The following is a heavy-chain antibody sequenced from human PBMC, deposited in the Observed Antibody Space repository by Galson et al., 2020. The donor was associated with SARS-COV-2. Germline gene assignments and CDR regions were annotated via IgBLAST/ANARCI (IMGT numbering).Heavy chain of an antibody. CDR1: GFTFSDHA. D-gene: IGHD6-19*01. V-gene: IGHV3-33*01. CDR2: IFFDGSEK. Sequence: GGSLRLSCAVSGFTFSDHAMHWVRQAPGKGLEWVAQIFFDGSEKYYGDSVRGRFTISRDSSKNTVYLEMNNLRVDDTAVYYCARDGQSSRGWAFAYWGKGTLLTVSS. J-gene: IGHJ4*02. CDR3: ARDGQSSRGWAFAY.